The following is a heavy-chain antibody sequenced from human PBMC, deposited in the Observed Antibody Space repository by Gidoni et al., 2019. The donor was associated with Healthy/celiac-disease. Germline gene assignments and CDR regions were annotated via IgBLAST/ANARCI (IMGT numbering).Heavy chain of an antibody. V-gene: IGHV4-61*02. CDR3: ARGVSIAARPAWFDP. D-gene: IGHD6-6*01. J-gene: IGHJ5*02. CDR1: GGSISSGSYY. CDR2: IYTSGST. Sequence: QVQLQESGPGLVKPSPPLSLTCPVSGGSISSGSYYWSWIRQPAGKGLEWIGRIYTSGSTNYNPSLKSRATISVDTSKNQFSLKLSSVTAADTAVYYCARGVSIAARPAWFDPWGQGTLVTVSS.